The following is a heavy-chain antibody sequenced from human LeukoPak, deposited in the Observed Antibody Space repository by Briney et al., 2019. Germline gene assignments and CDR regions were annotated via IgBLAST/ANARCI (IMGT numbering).Heavy chain of an antibody. V-gene: IGHV4-61*01. D-gene: IGHD1-26*01. Sequence: SETLSLTCTVSGGSVSSGSYYWNWIRQHPGKGLEWIGYIYYSGSTNYNPSLKSRVTISVDTSKNQFSLKLSSVTAADTAVYYCARWWELKRGDAFDIWGQGTMVTVSS. CDR3: ARWWELKRGDAFDI. CDR1: GGSVSSGSYY. J-gene: IGHJ3*02. CDR2: IYYSGST.